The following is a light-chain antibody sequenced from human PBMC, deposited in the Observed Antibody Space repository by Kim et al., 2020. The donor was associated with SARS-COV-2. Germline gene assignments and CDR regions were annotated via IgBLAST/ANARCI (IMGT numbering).Light chain of an antibody. CDR3: NSRDSSGDRVL. Sequence: SSELTQDPAVSVALGQTVTITCQGESLRSYYAGWYQQKPGQAPVLVIYTRNNRPSGIPDRFSGSTSGNTASLTITGAQAEDEADYFCNSRDSSGDRVLFGGGTQLTVL. V-gene: IGLV3-19*01. CDR1: SLRSYY. CDR2: TRN. J-gene: IGLJ2*01.